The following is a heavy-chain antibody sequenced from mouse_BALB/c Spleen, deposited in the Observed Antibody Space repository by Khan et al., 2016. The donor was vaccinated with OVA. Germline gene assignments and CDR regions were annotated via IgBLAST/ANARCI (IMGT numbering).Heavy chain of an antibody. J-gene: IGHJ2*01. V-gene: IGHV1-4*01. D-gene: IGHD3-1*01. CDR1: GYTFTSYT. Sequence: QVQLKQSGAELVKPGASVKMSCKASGYTFTSYTMHWVKQRPGQGLEWIGYINPSSGYTKYNQKFKDKTTLTADKSSSTAYMQLSSLTSEDSAVYYCARKSTRADYGGQGTTLTVSS. CDR3: ARKSTRADY. CDR2: INPSSGYT.